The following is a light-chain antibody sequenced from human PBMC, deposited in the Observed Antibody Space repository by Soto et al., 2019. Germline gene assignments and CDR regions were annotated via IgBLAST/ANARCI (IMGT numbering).Light chain of an antibody. CDR1: SSNIGSGYD. Sequence: QSVLTQPPSVSGAPGQRVTISCTWSSSNIGSGYDVHWYQQSPGTAPKLLIFGNINRPSGVPDRFSGSKSGTSASLAITGLQAEDAGDYYCQSYDSTLSARYVFGTGTKGTGL. CDR2: GNI. V-gene: IGLV1-40*01. J-gene: IGLJ1*01. CDR3: QSYDSTLSARYV.